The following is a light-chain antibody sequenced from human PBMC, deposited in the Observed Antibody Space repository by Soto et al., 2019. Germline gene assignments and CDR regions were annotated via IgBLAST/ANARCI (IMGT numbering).Light chain of an antibody. V-gene: IGKV1-5*01. CDR3: QQYNSYSWT. CDR2: DVS. J-gene: IGKJ1*01. Sequence: DIQMTQSPSTLSAFVGDRVTITCRASQSISLWLTWYQQKPGKAPRLLLYDVSTLESGVPSRFSGSGSGREFSLTIKSLEPDDFATYYCQQYNSYSWTFGQGTKVEIK. CDR1: QSISLW.